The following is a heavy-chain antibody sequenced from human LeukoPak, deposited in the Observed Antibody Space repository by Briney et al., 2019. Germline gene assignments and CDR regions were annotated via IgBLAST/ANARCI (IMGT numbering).Heavy chain of an antibody. CDR3: AKDHGVITTTGSWFDP. V-gene: IGHV3-53*01. D-gene: IGHD3-22*01. CDR1: GFTDRSNY. J-gene: IGHJ5*02. Sequence: GGSLTLSCAASGFTDRSNYMSWVRQAPGEGLEWGSVIYSGGSIYYADSVKGRFTVSRDNSKNTLYLQMNSLRAEDTAVYYCAKDHGVITTTGSWFDPWGQGTLVTVSS. CDR2: IYSGGSI.